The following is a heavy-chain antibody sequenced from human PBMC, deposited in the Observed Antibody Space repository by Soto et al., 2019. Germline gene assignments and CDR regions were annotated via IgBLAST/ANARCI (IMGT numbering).Heavy chain of an antibody. CDR3: AKGGYYDRSGYSPLYYFDY. D-gene: IGHD3-22*01. CDR1: GFTFSSYA. J-gene: IGHJ4*02. Sequence: PGGSLRLSCSASGFTFSSYAMHWVRQAPGKGLEYVSAISSNGGSTYYADSVKGRFTISRDNSKNTLYLQMNSLRAEDTAVYYCAKGGYYDRSGYSPLYYFDYRGQGTLVTVSS. V-gene: IGHV3-64*04. CDR2: ISSNGGST.